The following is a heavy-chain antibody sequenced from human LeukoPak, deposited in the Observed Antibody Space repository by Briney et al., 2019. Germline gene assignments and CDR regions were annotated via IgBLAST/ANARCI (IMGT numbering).Heavy chain of an antibody. J-gene: IGHJ4*02. CDR2: IFYSGST. Sequence: SETLSLTCTVSGGSISNYYFNWIRQPPGKGLEWIGYIFYSGSTNYNPSLKTRVTMSVDTSKNQFSLRLSSVTAADTAVYYCARGLGVFDYWGQGTLVTVSS. CDR3: ARGLGVFDY. CDR1: GGSISNYY. V-gene: IGHV4-59*12.